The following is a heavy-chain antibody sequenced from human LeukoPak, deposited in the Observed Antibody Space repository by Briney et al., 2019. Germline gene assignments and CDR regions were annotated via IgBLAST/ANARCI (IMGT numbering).Heavy chain of an antibody. D-gene: IGHD6-19*01. CDR3: ARGTPRIAVAGRYYYYYGMDV. CDR2: INHSGST. CDR1: GGSFSGYY. V-gene: IGHV4-34*01. J-gene: IGHJ6*04. Sequence: SETLSLTCAVYGGSFSGYYWSWIRQPPGKELEWIGEINHSGSTNYNPSLKSRVTISVDTSKNQFSLKLSSVTAADTAVYYCARGTPRIAVAGRYYYYYGMDVWGKGTTVTVSS.